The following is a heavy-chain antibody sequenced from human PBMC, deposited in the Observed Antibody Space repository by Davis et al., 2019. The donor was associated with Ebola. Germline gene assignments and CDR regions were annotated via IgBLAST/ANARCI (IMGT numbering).Heavy chain of an antibody. CDR1: GFTFSGSA. J-gene: IGHJ4*02. CDR3: TSTYGDYGDY. V-gene: IGHV3-73*01. D-gene: IGHD4-17*01. Sequence: PGGSLRLSCAASGFTFSGSAMHWVRQASGKGLEWVGRIRSKANTYATAYAASVKGRFTISRDDSKNTAYLQMNSLKTEDTAVYYCTSTYGDYGDYWGQGTLVTVSS. CDR2: IRSKANTYAT.